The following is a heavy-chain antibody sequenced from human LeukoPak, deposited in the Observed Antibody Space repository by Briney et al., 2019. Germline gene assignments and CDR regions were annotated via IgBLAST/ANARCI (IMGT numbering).Heavy chain of an antibody. CDR1: GFTFSSYA. Sequence: QPGRSLRLSCAASGFTFSSYAMHWVRQAPGKGLEWVAVISYDGSNKYYADSVKGRFTISRDNSKNTLYLQMNSLRAEDTAVYYCARDPHGDYAFDYWGQGTLVTVSS. D-gene: IGHD4-17*01. CDR3: ARDPHGDYAFDY. J-gene: IGHJ4*02. V-gene: IGHV3-30-3*01. CDR2: ISYDGSNK.